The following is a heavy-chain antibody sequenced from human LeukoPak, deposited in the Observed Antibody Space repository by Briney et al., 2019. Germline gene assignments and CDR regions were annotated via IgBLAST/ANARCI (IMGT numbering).Heavy chain of an antibody. Sequence: SETLSLTCSVSGDSITSYYWGWIRQPPGRGLEWIGYVFHSGVTNYNPSLKSRVTLSLDTSKNQFSLKLKSVTAADTAVYFCATRADWFDPWGQGTLVTVSS. CDR3: ATRADWFDP. CDR2: VFHSGVT. V-gene: IGHV4-59*12. CDR1: GDSITSYY. J-gene: IGHJ5*02.